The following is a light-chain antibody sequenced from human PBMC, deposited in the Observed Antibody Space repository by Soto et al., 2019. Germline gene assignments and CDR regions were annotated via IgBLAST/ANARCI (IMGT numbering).Light chain of an antibody. CDR3: SPYVDTDSYV. V-gene: IGLV2-8*01. CDR1: SSDVGGYNY. Sequence: QSALTQPPSASGSPGQSVTISCTGTSSDVGGYNYVSWYQQHPGKAPKLIIYEVYKRPSGVPDRFSGSKSGNTAALTVSGLQAEDEADYYCSPYVDTDSYVFGSGTKVTVL. J-gene: IGLJ1*01. CDR2: EVY.